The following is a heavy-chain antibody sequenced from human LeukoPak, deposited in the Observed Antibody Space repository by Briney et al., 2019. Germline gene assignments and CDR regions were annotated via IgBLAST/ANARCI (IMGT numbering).Heavy chain of an antibody. D-gene: IGHD2-21*01. Sequence: ASVTVSFTATGYTFTIYDINWVRQATGQGLEWMGGMNPNSGNTGYAQKFQGRVTMTRNTSISTAYLELRSLRSEDTAVYYCATVFRRAWGQGTTVTLSS. V-gene: IGHV1-8*01. CDR2: MNPNSGNT. CDR3: ATVFRRA. CDR1: GYTFTIYD. J-gene: IGHJ6*02.